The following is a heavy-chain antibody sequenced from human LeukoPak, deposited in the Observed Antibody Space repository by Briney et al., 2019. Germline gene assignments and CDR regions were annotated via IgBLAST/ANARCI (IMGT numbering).Heavy chain of an antibody. CDR1: GDSVSSKSAA. CDR2: TYYRSKWYY. Sequence: SQTLSLTCAISGDSVSSKSAAWNWIRQSPSRGLEWLGRTYYRSKWYYEYAVSVKSRMSINPDTSKSQFSLQLNSVTPEDTAVYYCARSGAYFDYWGQGTLVTVSS. D-gene: IGHD3-10*01. J-gene: IGHJ4*02. V-gene: IGHV6-1*01. CDR3: ARSGAYFDY.